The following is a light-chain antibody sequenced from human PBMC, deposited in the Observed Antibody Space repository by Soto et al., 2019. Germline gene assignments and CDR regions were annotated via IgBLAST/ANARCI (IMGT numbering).Light chain of an antibody. CDR1: QSISNY. J-gene: IGKJ1*01. Sequence: DIQMTPSPSSLSASVGDRVTITCRTSQSISNYLNWYQQKPGKAPNLLIYAASSLGTGVPSRFSGRGSGPDFALTIRSLQPEDFATYYCQQTYITPRTCGQGTKVEIK. V-gene: IGKV1-39*01. CDR3: QQTYITPRT. CDR2: AAS.